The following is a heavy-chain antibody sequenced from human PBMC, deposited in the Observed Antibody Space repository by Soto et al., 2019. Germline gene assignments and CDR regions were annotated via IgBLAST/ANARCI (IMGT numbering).Heavy chain of an antibody. CDR3: ARDRSSSNGFDP. D-gene: IGHD6-6*01. Sequence: SVKVSCKASGGTFSSYAISWVRQAPGQGLEWMGGIIPIFGTANYAQKFQGRVTITADESTSTAYMELSSLRSEDTAVDYCARDRSSSNGFDPWGQGTLVTVSS. V-gene: IGHV1-69*13. CDR1: GGTFSSYA. J-gene: IGHJ5*02. CDR2: IIPIFGTA.